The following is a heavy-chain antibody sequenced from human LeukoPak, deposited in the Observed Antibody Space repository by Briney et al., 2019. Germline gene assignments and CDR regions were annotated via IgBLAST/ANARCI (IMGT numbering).Heavy chain of an antibody. CDR1: GFTFSSYA. D-gene: IGHD5-12*01. J-gene: IGHJ4*02. V-gene: IGHV3-23*01. CDR3: AKEAGYSGYDFPDF. Sequence: PPGGSLRLSCAASGFTFSSYAMSWVRQAPGKGLDCISAISGSAYSTYYADSVKGRFTISRDNSKNTLYLQMNSLRAEDTAVYYCAKEAGYSGYDFPDFWGQGTLVTVSS. CDR2: ISGSAYST.